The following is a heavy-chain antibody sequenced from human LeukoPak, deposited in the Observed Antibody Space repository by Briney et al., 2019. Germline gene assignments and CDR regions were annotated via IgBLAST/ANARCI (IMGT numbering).Heavy chain of an antibody. CDR3: TRYSNHNDFDY. CDR1: GFTFSVYV. Sequence: GGSLRLSCAASGFTFSVYVMSWVRQAPGKGLEWVGRIESKTDGGATDYAAPVKGRFTISRDDSKNTLYLQMNSLKTEDTAVHYCTRYSNHNDFDYWGQGTLVTVSS. CDR2: IESKTDGGAT. J-gene: IGHJ4*02. D-gene: IGHD4-11*01. V-gene: IGHV3-15*04.